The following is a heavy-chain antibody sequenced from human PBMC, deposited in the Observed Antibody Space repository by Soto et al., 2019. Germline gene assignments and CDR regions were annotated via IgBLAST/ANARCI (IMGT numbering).Heavy chain of an antibody. V-gene: IGHV3-30-3*01. CDR1: GFTFSSYA. CDR2: ISYDGSNK. CDR3: ARGGYTYGLNYNWFDP. D-gene: IGHD5-18*01. J-gene: IGHJ5*02. Sequence: QVQLVESGGGVVQPGRSLRLSCAASGFTFSSYAMHWVRQAPGKGLEWVAVISYDGSNKYYADSVKGRFTISRDNSKNTLYLQMNSLRAEDTAVYYCARGGYTYGLNYNWFDPWGQGTLVTVSS.